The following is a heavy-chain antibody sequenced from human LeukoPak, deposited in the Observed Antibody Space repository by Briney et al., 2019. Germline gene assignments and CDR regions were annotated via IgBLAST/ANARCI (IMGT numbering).Heavy chain of an antibody. J-gene: IGHJ4*02. CDR3: ARMYYYDSSGYGGFDY. D-gene: IGHD3-22*01. Sequence: PSETLSLTCTVSGGSISSYYWSWIRQPPGKGLEWIGYIYYSGSTNYNPSLKSRVTISVDTSKNQFSLKLSSVTAADTAVYYCARMYYYDSSGYGGFDYWGQGTLVTVSS. CDR1: GGSISSYY. V-gene: IGHV4-59*08. CDR2: IYYSGST.